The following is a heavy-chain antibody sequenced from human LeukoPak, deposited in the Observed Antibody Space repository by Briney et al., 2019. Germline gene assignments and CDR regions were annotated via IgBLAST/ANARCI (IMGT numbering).Heavy chain of an antibody. J-gene: IGHJ4*02. CDR1: GFTFSSYA. V-gene: IGHV3-23*01. CDR2: ISGSGGST. Sequence: GGSLRLSCAASGFTFSSYAMSWVRQAPGKGLEWVSAISGSGGSTYYADSVKGRFTISRDNSKNTLYLQMNSLRAEDTAVYYCAGQGYDFWSGYYSQFDYWGQGTLVTVSS. D-gene: IGHD3-3*01. CDR3: AGQGYDFWSGYYSQFDY.